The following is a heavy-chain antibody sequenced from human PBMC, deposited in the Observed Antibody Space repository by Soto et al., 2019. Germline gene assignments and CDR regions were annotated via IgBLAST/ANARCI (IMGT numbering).Heavy chain of an antibody. V-gene: IGHV4-39*01. Sequence: QLQLQESGPGLVKPSETLSLTCTVSGGSISSSSYYWGWIRQPPGKGLEWIGSIYYSGSTYYNPSLKSRVTISVDTSKNQFSLKLSSVTAADTAVYYCALIAAVGALRPFDIWGQGTMVTVSS. D-gene: IGHD6-25*01. CDR2: IYYSGST. CDR1: GGSISSSSYY. CDR3: ALIAAVGALRPFDI. J-gene: IGHJ3*02.